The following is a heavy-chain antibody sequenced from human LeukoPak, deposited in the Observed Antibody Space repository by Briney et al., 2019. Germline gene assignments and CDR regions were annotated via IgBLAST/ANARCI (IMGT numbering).Heavy chain of an antibody. D-gene: IGHD2-2*02. CDR2: ISSGDSTI. CDR3: ARDPEGCTSTSCYTRPWWYFDL. V-gene: IGHV3-48*03. J-gene: IGHJ2*01. Sequence: GGSLRLSCAASGFTFSSYEMSWVRQAPGKGLEWVSSISSGDSTIHYADSVKGRFTISRDNSMDSLYLQMNSLRAEDTAVYYCARDPEGCTSTSCYTRPWWYFDLWGRGTLVTVSS. CDR1: GFTFSSYE.